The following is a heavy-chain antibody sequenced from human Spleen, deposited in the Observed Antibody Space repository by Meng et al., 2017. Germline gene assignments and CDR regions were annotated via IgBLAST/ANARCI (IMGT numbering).Heavy chain of an antibody. CDR1: GFTFSRYW. CDR3: ARGYSGYEGIY. V-gene: IGHV3-7*04. Sequence: GGSLRLSCAASGFTFSRYWMSWVRQAPGKGLEWVANMNQDGSEKYYEDSVEGRFTISRDNAKNSLYLQMNSLRADDTAVYYCARGYSGYEGIYWGQGTLVTVSS. D-gene: IGHD5-12*01. CDR2: MNQDGSEK. J-gene: IGHJ4*02.